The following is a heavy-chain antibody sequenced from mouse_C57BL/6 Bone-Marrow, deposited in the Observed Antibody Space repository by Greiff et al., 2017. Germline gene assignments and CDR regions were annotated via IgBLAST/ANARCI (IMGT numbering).Heavy chain of an antibody. CDR1: GFTFSDYG. Sequence: EVMLVESGGGLVKPGGSLKLSCAASGFTFSDYGLHWVRQAPGKGLEWVAYISSGSSTIYYADTVKGRFTISRDNAKNTLFLQMTSLRSEDTAMYYCARASQAYYYAMDYWGQGTSVTVSS. D-gene: IGHD3-2*02. CDR3: ARASQAYYYAMDY. J-gene: IGHJ4*01. CDR2: ISSGSSTI. V-gene: IGHV5-17*01.